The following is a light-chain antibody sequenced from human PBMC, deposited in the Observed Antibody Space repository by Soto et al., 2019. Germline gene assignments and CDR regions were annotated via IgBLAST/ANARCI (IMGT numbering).Light chain of an antibody. J-gene: IGKJ1*01. Sequence: VLTQSPGTLSLSPGDRATLFCRARQSVSSNLAWYQQKPGQAPRLLIYGASTRATAIPARFSGSGSGTEFTLTISSLQSEDFAVYYCQQYNNWPVTFGQGTKVDIK. CDR1: QSVSSN. CDR3: QQYNNWPVT. CDR2: GAS. V-gene: IGKV3-15*01.